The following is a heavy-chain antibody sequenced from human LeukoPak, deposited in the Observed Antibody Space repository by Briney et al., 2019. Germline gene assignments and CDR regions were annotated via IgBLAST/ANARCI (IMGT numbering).Heavy chain of an antibody. CDR1: GYTFTSYD. Sequence: GASVKVSCKASGYTFTSYDINWVRHATGQGLELMGWINPNSGNTGYAQKFQARVSMTRNTSISTAYMELSSLRSEDTAVYYCTRGLVVLSATSWAFDIWGHGTMVTVSS. J-gene: IGHJ3*02. CDR3: TRGLVVLSATSWAFDI. V-gene: IGHV1-8*01. D-gene: IGHD2-15*01. CDR2: INPNSGNT.